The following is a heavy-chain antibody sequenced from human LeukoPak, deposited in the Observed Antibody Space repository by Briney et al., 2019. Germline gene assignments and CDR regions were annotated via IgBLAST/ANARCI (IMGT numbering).Heavy chain of an antibody. J-gene: IGHJ6*02. Sequence: SETLSLTCGVYGGSFCGYYWSWIRWPPGKDVEWIGYIYHSGSTYYNPSLKSRVTISVDRSKNQFSLKLSSVTAADTAVYYCARDRGGGGMDVWGQGTTVTASS. CDR3: ARDRGGGGMDV. CDR2: IYHSGST. CDR1: GGSFCGYY. V-gene: IGHV4-30-2*01. D-gene: IGHD2-15*01.